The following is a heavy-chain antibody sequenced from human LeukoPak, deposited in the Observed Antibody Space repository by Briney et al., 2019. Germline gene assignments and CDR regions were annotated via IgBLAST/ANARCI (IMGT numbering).Heavy chain of an antibody. CDR2: VTGSGTST. J-gene: IGHJ3*02. Sequence: GGTLRLSCAASGFTFSYYGMNWVRQAPGKGLEWVSGVTGSGTSTYYANSVKGRFTISRDNSKNTLYLQMGSLRAEDMAVYYCARVRSSGWYGGDAFDIWGQGTMVTVSS. CDR1: GFTFSYYG. V-gene: IGHV3-64*01. CDR3: ARVRSSGWYGGDAFDI. D-gene: IGHD6-19*01.